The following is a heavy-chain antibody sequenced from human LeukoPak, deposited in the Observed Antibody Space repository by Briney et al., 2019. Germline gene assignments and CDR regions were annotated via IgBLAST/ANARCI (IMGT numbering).Heavy chain of an antibody. Sequence: SETLSLTCTVSGGSISSYYWSWIRQPPGKGLEWIGYIYYSGSTNYNPSLKSRVTISVDTSKNQFSLKLSSVTAADTAVYYCARETDYHDAFDIWGQGTMVTVSS. CDR1: GGSISSYY. CDR3: ARETDYHDAFDI. V-gene: IGHV4-59*12. D-gene: IGHD4-11*01. J-gene: IGHJ3*02. CDR2: IYYSGST.